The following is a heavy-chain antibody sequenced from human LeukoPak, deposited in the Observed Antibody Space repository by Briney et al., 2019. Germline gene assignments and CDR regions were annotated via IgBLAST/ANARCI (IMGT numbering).Heavy chain of an antibody. V-gene: IGHV3-21*01. J-gene: IGHJ6*04. D-gene: IGHD3-10*02. CDR3: AELGITMIGGV. CDR2: ISSSSSYI. Sequence: GGSLRLSCAASGFSFSSYEINWVRQAPGKGLEWVSSISSSSSYIYYADSVKGRFTISRDNAKNSLYLQMNSLRAEDTAVYYCAELGITMIGGVWGKGTTVTISS. CDR1: GFSFSSYE.